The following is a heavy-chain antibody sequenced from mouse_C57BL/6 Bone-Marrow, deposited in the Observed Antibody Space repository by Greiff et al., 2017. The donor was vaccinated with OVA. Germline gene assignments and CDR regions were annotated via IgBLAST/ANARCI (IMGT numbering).Heavy chain of an antibody. CDR1: GFTFSSYG. J-gene: IGHJ3*01. D-gene: IGHD4-1*01. V-gene: IGHV5-6*02. CDR2: ISSGGSYT. CDR3: ARRTGRGPWFAY. Sequence: EVKVVESGGDLVKPGGSLKLSCAASGFTFSSYGMSWVRQTPDKRLEWVATISSGGSYTYYPASGKGRFTISSDNAKNTLYLQMSSLKSEDTAMYCGARRTGRGPWFAYWGQGTLVTVSA.